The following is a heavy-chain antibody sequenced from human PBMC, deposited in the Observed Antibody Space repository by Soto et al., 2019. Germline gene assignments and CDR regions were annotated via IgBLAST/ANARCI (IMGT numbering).Heavy chain of an antibody. D-gene: IGHD5-18*01. V-gene: IGHV3-23*01. CDR2: ISGSGGST. Sequence: GGSLRLSCAASGFTFSSYAMSWVRQAPGKGLEWVSAISGSGGSTYYADSVKGRFTISRDNSKNTLYLQMNSLRAEDTAVYYCAKALQLWADYYYYYGKEVWGQGTTVTVSS. CDR1: GFTFSSYA. CDR3: AKALQLWADYYYYYGKEV. J-gene: IGHJ6*02.